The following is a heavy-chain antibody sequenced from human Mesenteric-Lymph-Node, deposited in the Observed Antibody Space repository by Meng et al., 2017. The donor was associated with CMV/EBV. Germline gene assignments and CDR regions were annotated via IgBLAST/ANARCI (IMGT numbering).Heavy chain of an antibody. D-gene: IGHD6-13*01. V-gene: IGHV3-66*02. CDR1: GITVSNNY. J-gene: IGHJ6*02. CDR3: ARDNILAAAERTNFFYYGMDV. Sequence: GESLKISCVASGITVSNNYMTWVRQAPGKGLEWVSVIYCGGTSFYADSVKGRFTISRDTSKNTVFLQMNSLKPEDTAVYYCARDNILAAAERTNFFYYGMDVWGQGTTVTVSS. CDR2: IYCGGTS.